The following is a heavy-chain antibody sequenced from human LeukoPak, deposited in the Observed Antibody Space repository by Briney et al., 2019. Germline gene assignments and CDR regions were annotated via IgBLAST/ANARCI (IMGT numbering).Heavy chain of an antibody. CDR1: GGSISSGGYF. V-gene: IGHV4-30-2*01. D-gene: IGHD1-26*01. CDR3: ARDLFSGSYFWFDP. J-gene: IGHJ5*02. Sequence: PSETLSLTCAVSGGSISSGGYFWSWIRQPPGKGLEWIGYIYHSGSTYYNPSLKSRVTISVDRSKNQFSLKLSSVTAADTAVYYCARDLFSGSYFWFDPWGQGTLVTVSS. CDR2: IYHSGST.